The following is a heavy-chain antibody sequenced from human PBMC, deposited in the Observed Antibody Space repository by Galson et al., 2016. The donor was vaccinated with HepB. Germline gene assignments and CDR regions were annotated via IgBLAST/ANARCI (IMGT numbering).Heavy chain of an antibody. CDR2: IYYSGST. CDR1: GGSVSDITYY. CDR3: ARRGGEGGTGY. V-gene: IGHV4-39*01. Sequence: SETLSLTCTVSGGSVSDITYYWAWIRQPPGKGLEWIGTIYYSGSTYYTPSPKSRLTISLDRSQNQFSLKLTSVTAADTAVYYCARRGGEGGTGYWGQGTLVTVS. J-gene: IGHJ4*02. D-gene: IGHD1-1*01.